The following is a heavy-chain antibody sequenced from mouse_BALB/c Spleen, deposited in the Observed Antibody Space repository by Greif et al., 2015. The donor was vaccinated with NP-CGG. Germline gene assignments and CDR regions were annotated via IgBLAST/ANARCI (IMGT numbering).Heavy chain of an antibody. J-gene: IGHJ4*01. CDR2: IRNKANGYTA. CDR3: ARDIRLLGMDY. D-gene: IGHD2-3*01. CDR1: GFTFTDYY. V-gene: IGHV7-3*02. Sequence: EVMLVESGGGLVQPGGSLRLSCATSGFTFTDYYMSWVRQPPGKALEWLGFIRNKANGYTAEYSASVKGRFTISRDNSQSILYLQMNTLRAEDSATYYCARDIRLLGMDYWGQGTSVTVSS.